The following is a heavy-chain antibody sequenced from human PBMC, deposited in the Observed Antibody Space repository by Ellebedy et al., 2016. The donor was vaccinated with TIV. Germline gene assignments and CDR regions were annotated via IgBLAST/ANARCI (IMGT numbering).Heavy chain of an antibody. D-gene: IGHD3-22*01. CDR3: AKGREGGSDGSAPRYYFDY. J-gene: IGHJ4*02. CDR1: GFTFSSYA. CDR2: ISNTGSRT. Sequence: GESLKISCAASGFTFSSYAMSWVRQAPGKGLEWVSTISNTGSRTYYTDSVEGRFIISRDNSKKTLYLQMNSLRAEATAVNYCAKGREGGSDGSAPRYYFDYWGLGTLVTVSS. V-gene: IGHV3-23*01.